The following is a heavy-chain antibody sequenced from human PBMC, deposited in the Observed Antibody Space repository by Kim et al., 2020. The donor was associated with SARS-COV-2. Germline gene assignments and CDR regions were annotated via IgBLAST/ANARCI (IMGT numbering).Heavy chain of an antibody. CDR2: INHSGST. J-gene: IGHJ6*02. CDR3: ARGRAIRDCSSTSCRNFLYYYYYYGMDV. D-gene: IGHD2-2*01. Sequence: SETLSLTCAVYGGSFSGYYWSWIRQPPGKGLEWIGEINHSGSTNYNPSLKSRVTISVDTSKNQFYLKLSSVTAADTAVYYCARGRAIRDCSSTSCRNFLYYYYYYGMDVWGQGTTVTVSS. V-gene: IGHV4-34*01. CDR1: GGSFSGYY.